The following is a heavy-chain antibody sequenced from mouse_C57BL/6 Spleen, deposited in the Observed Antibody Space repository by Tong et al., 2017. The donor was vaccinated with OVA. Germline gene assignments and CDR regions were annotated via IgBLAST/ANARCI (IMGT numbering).Heavy chain of an antibody. J-gene: IGHJ3*01. V-gene: IGHV1S56*01. CDR3: ARDYYRYDKFAY. CDR1: GYTFTSYY. Sequence: VQLQQSGPELVKPGASVRISCKASGYTFTSYYIHWVKQRPGQGLEWIGWIYPGNVNTKYNEKFKGKATLTADKSSSKAYMQLSSLTSEDSAVYFCARDYYRYDKFAYWGQGTLVTVSA. D-gene: IGHD2-14*01. CDR2: IYPGNVNT.